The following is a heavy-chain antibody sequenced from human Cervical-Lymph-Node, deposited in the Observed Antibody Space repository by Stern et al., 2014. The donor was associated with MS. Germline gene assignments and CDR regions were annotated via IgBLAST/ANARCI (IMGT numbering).Heavy chain of an antibody. CDR2: IGTAGDT. CDR3: ARGTHCSGGSCYSSDYFDY. CDR1: GFTFSSYE. Sequence: VQLVQSGGGLVLPGGSVRLSCEASGFTFSSYEMHWVRHATGKGLEWVSAIGTAGDTCYPGAVKGRFTISRENAKISLYLQMNSLRAGDTSVYYCARGTHCSGGSCYSSDYFDYWGQGTLVTVSS. J-gene: IGHJ4*02. D-gene: IGHD2-15*01. V-gene: IGHV3-13*01.